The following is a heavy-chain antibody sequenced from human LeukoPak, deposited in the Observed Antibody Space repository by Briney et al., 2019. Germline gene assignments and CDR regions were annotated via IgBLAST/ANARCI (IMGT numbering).Heavy chain of an antibody. CDR3: ASQYYSSGSNFDY. Sequence: ASETLSLTCAVYGGSFSGYYWSWIRQPPGKGLEWIGYIYSSGSTNYNPSLKSRVTISVDTSKNHFSLKLSSVTAADTAVYYCASQYYSSGSNFDYWGQGTLVTVSS. CDR2: IYSSGST. D-gene: IGHD6-19*01. V-gene: IGHV4-59*01. J-gene: IGHJ4*02. CDR1: GGSFSGYY.